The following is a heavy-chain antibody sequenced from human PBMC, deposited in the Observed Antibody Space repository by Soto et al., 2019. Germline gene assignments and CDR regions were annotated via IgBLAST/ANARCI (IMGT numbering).Heavy chain of an antibody. V-gene: IGHV1-69*13. D-gene: IGHD2-8*02. CDR2: IIPILTTP. Sequence: SVKVSFKASGGTFSIYGFSWVRQAPGQGPEWIGGIIPILTTPNYAQKFHGRVTIVADESTTTVYMELSSLKSEDTAVYYCATSVGIAPTGEDGMDVWGQGTSVTVSS. CDR1: GGTFSIYG. J-gene: IGHJ6*02. CDR3: ATSVGIAPTGEDGMDV.